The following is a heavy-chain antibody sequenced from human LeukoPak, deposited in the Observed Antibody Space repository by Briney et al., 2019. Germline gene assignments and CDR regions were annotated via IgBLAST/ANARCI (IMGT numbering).Heavy chain of an antibody. D-gene: IGHD2-15*01. CDR1: GYTFTSYY. V-gene: IGHV1-46*01. CDR2: INPSGGST. CDR3: AGRPVGYCSGGSCYSGHWFDP. J-gene: IGHJ5*02. Sequence: ASVKVSCKASGYTFTSYYMHWVRQAPGQGLEWMGIINPSGGSTSYAQKFQGRVTMTRDTSTSTVYMELSSLRSGDTAVYYCAGRPVGYCSGGSCYSGHWFDPWGQGTLVTVSS.